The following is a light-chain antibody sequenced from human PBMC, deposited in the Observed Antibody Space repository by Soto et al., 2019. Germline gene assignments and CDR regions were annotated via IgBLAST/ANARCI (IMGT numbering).Light chain of an antibody. Sequence: EKVMTQSPATLSVSPGERATLSCRASENIKTRLAWYQQKPGQGPRLLIYDAFTRATDIPARFSGSASGTEFTLTISSLQSEDSAFYYCQQYDDWPLTLGGGTKVEIK. V-gene: IGKV3-15*01. CDR3: QQYDDWPLT. J-gene: IGKJ4*01. CDR2: DAF. CDR1: ENIKTR.